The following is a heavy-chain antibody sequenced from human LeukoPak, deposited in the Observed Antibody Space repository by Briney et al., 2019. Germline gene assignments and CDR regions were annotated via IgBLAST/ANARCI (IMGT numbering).Heavy chain of an antibody. Sequence: ASVKVSCKAAGYTVTSYGISWVRQAPGQRLEWMGWISAYNGNTNYAQKLQGRVTMTTDTSTSTAYMELRSLRADDTAVYYCARDELGAFDIWGRGTRVTVSS. CDR2: ISAYNGNT. D-gene: IGHD3-10*01. V-gene: IGHV1-18*01. CDR1: GYTVTSYG. J-gene: IGHJ3*02. CDR3: ARDELGAFDI.